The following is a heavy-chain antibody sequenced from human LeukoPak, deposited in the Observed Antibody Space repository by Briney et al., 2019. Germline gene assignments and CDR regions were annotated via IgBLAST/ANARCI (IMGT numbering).Heavy chain of an antibody. V-gene: IGHV4-4*07. Sequence: PSETLSLTCTVSGGSISSYYWSWIRQPAGKGLEWIGRIYTSGSTNYNPSLKSRVTMSVDTSKNQFSLKLSSVTAADTAVYYCARDGDVMSSTNAFDIWGQGAMFNVSS. CDR1: GGSISSYY. J-gene: IGHJ3*02. D-gene: IGHD3-16*01. CDR3: ARDGDVMSSTNAFDI. CDR2: IYTSGST.